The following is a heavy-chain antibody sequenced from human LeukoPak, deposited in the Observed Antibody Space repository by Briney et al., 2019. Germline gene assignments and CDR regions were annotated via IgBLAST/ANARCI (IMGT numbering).Heavy chain of an antibody. Sequence: PSETLSLTCTVAGGSISSNLHYWDWIRQPPGKGLEWIGEINHGGSTNYNPSLKSRLTISVDTSKNQFSLKLSSVTAADTAVYYCAREGVYYDILAAYYRPYYFDFWGQGTLVTVYS. J-gene: IGHJ4*02. CDR1: GGSISSNLHY. D-gene: IGHD3-9*01. CDR3: AREGVYYDILAAYYRPYYFDF. V-gene: IGHV4-39*07. CDR2: INHGGST.